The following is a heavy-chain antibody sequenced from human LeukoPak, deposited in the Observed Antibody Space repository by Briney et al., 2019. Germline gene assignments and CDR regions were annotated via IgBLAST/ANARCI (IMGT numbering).Heavy chain of an antibody. CDR3: ARDSANVVGAKSIFDY. D-gene: IGHD1-26*01. CDR1: GFTFSSYS. V-gene: IGHV3-21*01. J-gene: IGHJ4*02. CDR2: ISGSSSYI. Sequence: GGSLRLSCAASGFTFSSYSMNWVRQAPGKGLEWVSSISGSSSYIYYADSVKGRFTISRDNAKNSLHLQMSSPRAEDTAVYYCARDSANVVGAKSIFDYWGQGALVTVSS.